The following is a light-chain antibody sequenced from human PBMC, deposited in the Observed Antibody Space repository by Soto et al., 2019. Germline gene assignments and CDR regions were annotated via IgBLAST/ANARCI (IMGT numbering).Light chain of an antibody. Sequence: QSVLTQPPSVSGAPGQRVTISCTGSSSDIGAGYDVHWYQHLPGTAPKLLTYGNTNRPSGVPDRFSGSKSGTSASLAITGLQAEDEADYYCQSYDSSLSALFGGGTKLTVL. V-gene: IGLV1-40*01. CDR1: SSDIGAGYD. J-gene: IGLJ3*02. CDR3: QSYDSSLSAL. CDR2: GNT.